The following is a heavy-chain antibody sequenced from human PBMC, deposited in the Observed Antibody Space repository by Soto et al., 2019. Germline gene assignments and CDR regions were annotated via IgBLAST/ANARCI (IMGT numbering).Heavy chain of an antibody. J-gene: IGHJ4*01. CDR2: IYHSGIT. V-gene: IGHV4-59*01. D-gene: IGHD3-9*01. CDR1: SDSMTSYY. Sequence: SETLSLTCPVSSDSMTSYYWTWIRQPPEKGLECIGYIYHSGITNYNPSLKSRVTISLDTSKNQFSLRLSSVTAADTAVYYCARMSLFYLFDSWGQGTLVTVSS. CDR3: ARMSLFYLFDS.